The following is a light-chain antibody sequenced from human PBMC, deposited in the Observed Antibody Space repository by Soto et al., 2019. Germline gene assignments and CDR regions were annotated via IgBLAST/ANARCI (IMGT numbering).Light chain of an antibody. V-gene: IGKV1-5*03. Sequence: IQMTQSPSSLSASVGDRVTITCRASQSSSSWLSWYQQKPGKAPKLLIYKASTLKSGVPSRFSGSGSGTEFTLTISSLQPDDFATYYCQHYNSYSEAFGQRTMVDVK. CDR2: KAS. CDR3: QHYNSYSEA. CDR1: QSSSSW. J-gene: IGKJ1*01.